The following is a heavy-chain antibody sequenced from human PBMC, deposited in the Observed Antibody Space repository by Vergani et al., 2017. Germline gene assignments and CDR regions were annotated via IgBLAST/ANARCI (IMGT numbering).Heavy chain of an antibody. CDR1: GGTFSSYA. Sequence: QVQLVQSGAEVKKPGSSVKVSCKASGGTFSSYAISWVRQAPGQGLEWMGRIIPIFGTANYAQKFQGRVTITADESTSTAYMELSSLRSEDTAVYYCAVDPLAYCGGDCYSLYFDYWGQGTLVTVSS. J-gene: IGHJ4*02. CDR2: IIPIFGTA. CDR3: AVDPLAYCGGDCYSLYFDY. D-gene: IGHD2-21*02. V-gene: IGHV1-69*13.